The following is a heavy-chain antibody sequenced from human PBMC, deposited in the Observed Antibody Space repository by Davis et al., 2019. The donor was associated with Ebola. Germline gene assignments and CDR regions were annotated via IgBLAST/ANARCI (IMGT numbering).Heavy chain of an antibody. J-gene: IGHJ4*02. CDR2: INPHNGNT. Sequence: ASVKVSCKASGYTFTSYGITWVRQAPGQGLEWMGWINPHNGNTNYAQNDQGRVTMTTDTSTSTAYMEVGSLKSDDTAVYYCARAQFPTTSDHWGQGTLVTVSS. CDR3: ARAQFPTTSDH. V-gene: IGHV1-18*04. D-gene: IGHD1-1*01. CDR1: GYTFTSYG.